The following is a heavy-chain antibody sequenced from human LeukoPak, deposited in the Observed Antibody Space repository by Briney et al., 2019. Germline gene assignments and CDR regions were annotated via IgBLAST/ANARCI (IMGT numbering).Heavy chain of an antibody. D-gene: IGHD5/OR15-5a*01. Sequence: GASVKVSCKASGGTFSSYGISWVRQAPGQGLEWMGGIIPIFGTANYAQKFQGRVTITADESTSTAYMELSILRSEDTAVYYCARGLGWFDPWGQGTLVTVSS. V-gene: IGHV1-69*13. CDR3: ARGLGWFDP. CDR1: GGTFSSYG. CDR2: IIPIFGTA. J-gene: IGHJ5*02.